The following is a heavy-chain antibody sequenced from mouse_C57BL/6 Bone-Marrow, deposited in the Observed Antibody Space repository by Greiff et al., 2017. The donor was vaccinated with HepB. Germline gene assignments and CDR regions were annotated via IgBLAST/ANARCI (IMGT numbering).Heavy chain of an antibody. Sequence: QVQLQQPGAELVKPGASVKLSCKASGYTFTSYWMHWVKQRPGQGLEWIGMIHPNSGSTNYNEKFKSKATLTVDKSSSTAYMQLSSLTSEDSAVYYCARCKTAQVCFDYWGQGTTLTVSS. J-gene: IGHJ2*01. CDR1: GYTFTSYW. V-gene: IGHV1-64*01. CDR3: ARCKTAQVCFDY. D-gene: IGHD3-2*02. CDR2: IHPNSGST.